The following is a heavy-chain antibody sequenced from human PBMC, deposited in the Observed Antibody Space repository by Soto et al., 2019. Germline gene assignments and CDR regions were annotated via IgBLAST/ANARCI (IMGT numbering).Heavy chain of an antibody. CDR3: TAWNSGSQTDY. CDR2: IRSKANSYAT. D-gene: IGHD1-26*01. Sequence: GSLRLSCAASGFTFSGSAMHWVRQASGKGLEWVGRIRSKANSYATAYAASVKGRFTISRDDSKNTAYLQMNSLKTEDTAVYYCTAWNSGSQTDYWGQGTLVTVSS. V-gene: IGHV3-73*01. J-gene: IGHJ4*02. CDR1: GFTFSGSA.